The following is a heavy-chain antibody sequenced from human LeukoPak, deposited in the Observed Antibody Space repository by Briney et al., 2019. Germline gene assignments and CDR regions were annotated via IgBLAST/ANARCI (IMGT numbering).Heavy chain of an antibody. CDR3: ARDLDYYDSSGSGLFDP. CDR1: GYSFSRYG. D-gene: IGHD3-22*01. CDR2: ISTYNGNT. J-gene: IGHJ5*02. Sequence: ASVHVSCKAFGYSFSRYGISGVRQAPGQGLEWMGWISTYNGNTNYAQKFQGRVTMTTDTSTNTAYMELRSLRSDDTAVYYCARDLDYYDSSGSGLFDPWGQGTLVTVSS. V-gene: IGHV1-18*01.